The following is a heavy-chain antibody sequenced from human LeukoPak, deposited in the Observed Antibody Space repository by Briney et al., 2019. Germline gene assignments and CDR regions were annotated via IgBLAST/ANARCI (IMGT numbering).Heavy chain of an antibody. D-gene: IGHD3-22*01. Sequence: GGSLRLSCAASGFTFSIYAMSWVRQAPGKGLEWVSAISGSGGTTYYADSVKDRFTISRDNSKNTLFLQMNSLRAEDTAVYYCAKSQEDDSSGYYYSNFDYWGQGTLVTVSS. J-gene: IGHJ4*02. CDR1: GFTFSIYA. CDR2: ISGSGGTT. V-gene: IGHV3-23*01. CDR3: AKSQEDDSSGYYYSNFDY.